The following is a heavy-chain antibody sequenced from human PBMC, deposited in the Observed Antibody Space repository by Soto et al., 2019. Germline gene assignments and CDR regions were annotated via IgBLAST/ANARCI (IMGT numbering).Heavy chain of an antibody. D-gene: IGHD6-13*01. V-gene: IGHV4-34*01. CDR2: INHSGST. J-gene: IGHJ6*02. CDR3: ARGWESSYSSSWTTARRRREGGMDV. Sequence: QVQLQQWGAGLLKPSETLSLTCAVYGGSFSGYYWSWIRQPPGKGLEWIGEINHSGSTNYNPSLKRRVTISVDTSKNQFSLKLSSVTAADTAVYYCARGWESSYSSSWTTARRRREGGMDVWGQGTTVTVSS. CDR1: GGSFSGYY.